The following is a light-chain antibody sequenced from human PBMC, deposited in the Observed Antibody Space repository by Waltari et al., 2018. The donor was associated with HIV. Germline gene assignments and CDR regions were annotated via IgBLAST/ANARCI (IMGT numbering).Light chain of an antibody. CDR3: QQYNNWPPIT. CDR1: QSVSSN. J-gene: IGKJ5*01. CDR2: GAS. V-gene: IGKV3-15*01. Sequence: ELVMTQSPATLSVSPGERATLSCRATQSVSSNLAWYQQKPGQAARLLIYGASTRATGIPDRFSGSGSGTEFTLTITSLQSEDFAVYYCQQYNNWPPITFGQGTRLEIK.